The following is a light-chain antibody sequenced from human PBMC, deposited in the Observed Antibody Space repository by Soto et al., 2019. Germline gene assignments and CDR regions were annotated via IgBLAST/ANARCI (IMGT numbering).Light chain of an antibody. J-gene: IGLJ1*01. CDR1: SSNIGTYT. V-gene: IGLV1-44*01. CDR3: AAWDDSLSGLYV. CDR2: NND. Sequence: QSVLTQPPSASGTPGQRVTISCSGSSSNIGTYTVNWYQQFPGTAPKLLIYNNDQRPSGVPDRFSGFKYGTAASLAISGLQPEDEAEYYCAAWDDSLSGLYVFGTGTMVTVL.